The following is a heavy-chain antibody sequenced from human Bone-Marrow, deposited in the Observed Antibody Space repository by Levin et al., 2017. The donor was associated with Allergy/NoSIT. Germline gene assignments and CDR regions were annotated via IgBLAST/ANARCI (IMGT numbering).Heavy chain of an antibody. D-gene: IGHD3-10*01. CDR1: GGSTSSSTYY. CDR2: IDYSGRT. CDR3: ARHHYYGSGFDY. J-gene: IGHJ4*02. V-gene: IGHV4-39*01. Sequence: GSLRLSCTVSGGSTSSSTYYWAWIRQPPGKGLEWIATIDYSGRTFYNPSLESRVTIAVDTSKNQFSLKLNSVTAADTAVYYCARHHYYGSGFDYWGQGTLVTVSS.